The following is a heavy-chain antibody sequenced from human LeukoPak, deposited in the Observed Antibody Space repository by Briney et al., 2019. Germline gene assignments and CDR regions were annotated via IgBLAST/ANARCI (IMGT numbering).Heavy chain of an antibody. CDR2: IYYSGST. CDR3: ARHFSLAYYFDY. J-gene: IGHJ4*02. D-gene: IGHD3-3*01. CDR1: GVSINNYY. V-gene: IGHV4-59*08. Sequence: SETLSLTCTVSGVSINNYYWSWIRQPPGKGLEWIGYIYYSGSTNYNPSLKSRVTISVDASKNQFSLKLNSVTAADTAVYYCARHFSLAYYFDYWGQGTLVTVSS.